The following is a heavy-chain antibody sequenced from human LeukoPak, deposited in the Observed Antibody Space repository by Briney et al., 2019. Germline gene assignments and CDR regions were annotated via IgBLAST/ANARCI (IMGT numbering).Heavy chain of an antibody. Sequence: GSGGSLRLSCAASGFTFDDYGMSWVRQAPGKGLEWVSGINWNGGSTGYADSVKGRFTISWDNAKNSLYLQMNSLRAEDTALYYCARDSNRSGWYRGPFDYWGQGTLVTVSS. D-gene: IGHD6-19*01. V-gene: IGHV3-20*04. CDR2: INWNGGST. CDR1: GFTFDDYG. CDR3: ARDSNRSGWYRGPFDY. J-gene: IGHJ4*02.